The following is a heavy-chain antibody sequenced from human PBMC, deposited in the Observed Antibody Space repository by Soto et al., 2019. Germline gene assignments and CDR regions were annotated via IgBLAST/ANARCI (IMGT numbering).Heavy chain of an antibody. CDR1: GFTFSSYA. D-gene: IGHD3-22*01. V-gene: IGHV3-23*01. CDR3: AKDLKYYYDSSGYYYHAFDI. CDR2: ISGSGGST. J-gene: IGHJ3*02. Sequence: GGSLRLSCVASGFTFSSYAMSWVRQAPGKGLEWVSAISGSGGSTYYADSVKGRFTISRDNSKNTLYLQMNSLRAEDTAVYYCAKDLKYYYDSSGYYYHAFDIWGQGTMVTVSS.